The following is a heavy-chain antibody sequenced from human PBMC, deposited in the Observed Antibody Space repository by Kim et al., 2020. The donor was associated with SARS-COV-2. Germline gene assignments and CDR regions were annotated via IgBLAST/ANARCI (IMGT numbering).Heavy chain of an antibody. Sequence: ASVKVSCKASGYTFTSYGISWVRQAPGQGLEWMGWISAYNGNTNYAQKLQGRVTMTTDTSTSTAYMELRSLRSDDTAVYYCARAAYYYDSSGYLYYYYYYMDVGGRGNAVTVS. D-gene: IGHD3-22*01. V-gene: IGHV1-18*01. CDR2: ISAYNGNT. CDR3: ARAAYYYDSSGYLYYYYYYMDV. CDR1: GYTFTSYG. J-gene: IGHJ6*03.